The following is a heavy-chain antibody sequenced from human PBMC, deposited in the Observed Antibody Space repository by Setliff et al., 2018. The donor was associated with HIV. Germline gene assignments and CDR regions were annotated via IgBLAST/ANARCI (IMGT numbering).Heavy chain of an antibody. CDR3: AREAQYSSSWSGRRVTWFDA. J-gene: IGHJ5*02. Sequence: SETLFLTCTVSGDSINSGGYFWSWIRQHPGKGLEWIGYIYHTGSTYYNPSLKSRVTISVDTSKNQFSLKLSSVTAADTAVYYCAREAQYSSSWSGRRVTWFDAWGQGTPVTVSS. CDR2: IYHTGST. V-gene: IGHV4-31*03. D-gene: IGHD6-13*01. CDR1: GDSINSGGYF.